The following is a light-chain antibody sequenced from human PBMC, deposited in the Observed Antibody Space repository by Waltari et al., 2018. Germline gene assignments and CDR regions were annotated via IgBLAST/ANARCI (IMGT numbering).Light chain of an antibody. V-gene: IGKV1-27*01. J-gene: IGKJ3*01. CDR1: QAISNN. CDR2: GAS. Sequence: DIQMTPSPSSLSASVGDRVTITCRASQAISNNLAWYQQKPGKVPKLLIYGASILQSGVPSRFSGSGSGTDFTLTISSLQPEDVATYYCQKYNSAPLTFGTGTKVDIK. CDR3: QKYNSAPLT.